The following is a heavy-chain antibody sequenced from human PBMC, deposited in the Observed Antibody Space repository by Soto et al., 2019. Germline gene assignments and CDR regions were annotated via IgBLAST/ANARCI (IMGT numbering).Heavy chain of an antibody. CDR1: GGSISSSSYY. CDR2: IYYSGST. Sequence: SETLSPTCTVSGGSISSSSYYWGWIRQPPGKGLEWIGSIYYSGSTYYNPSLKSRVTISVDTSKNQFSLKLSSVTAADTAVYNCARRPEPRSAPFDYWGQGTLVTVSS. CDR3: ARRPEPRSAPFDY. J-gene: IGHJ4*02. V-gene: IGHV4-39*01.